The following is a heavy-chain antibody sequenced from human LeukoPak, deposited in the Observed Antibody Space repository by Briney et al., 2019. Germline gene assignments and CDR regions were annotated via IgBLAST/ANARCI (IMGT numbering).Heavy chain of an antibody. J-gene: IGHJ4*02. Sequence: SGGSLRLSCAASGFTVSNNYVTWVRQAPGKGLEWVSVIDSGGTTYYADSVKGRFTISRDNSKNTLYLQMNSLRAEDTAVYYCARSDGGSRNLFDYWGQGTLVTVSS. CDR1: GFTVSNNY. V-gene: IGHV3-53*01. CDR3: ARSDGGSRNLFDY. D-gene: IGHD1-26*01. CDR2: IDSGGTT.